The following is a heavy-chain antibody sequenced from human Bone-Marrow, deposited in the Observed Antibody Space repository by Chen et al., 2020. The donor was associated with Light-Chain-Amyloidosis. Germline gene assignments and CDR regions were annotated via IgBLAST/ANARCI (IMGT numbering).Heavy chain of an antibody. D-gene: IGHD4-17*01. J-gene: IGHJ4*02. CDR1: GGSIMSSSNF. CDR2: IYYSGNT. Sequence: QLQLQESGPRLVKSSGTLSLTCTVSGGSIMSSSNFWGWLRQAPGKGLEWIGSIYYSGNTYMNSSLKIRVAMSVDTSNNQFSLRLNSVTAADTAVYFCARVVPPNYGANFNSWGQGTLVIVSS. CDR3: ARVVPPNYGANFNS. V-gene: IGHV4-39*07.